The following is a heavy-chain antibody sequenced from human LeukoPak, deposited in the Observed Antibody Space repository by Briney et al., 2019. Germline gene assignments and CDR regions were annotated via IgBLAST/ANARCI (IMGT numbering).Heavy chain of an antibody. CDR2: IYTSGRT. CDR3: ASSSADYDVWSGYSRFDY. V-gene: IGHV4-4*07. J-gene: IGHJ4*02. D-gene: IGHD3-3*01. Sequence: PSETLSLTCTVSGGSISSYYWSWIRQPAGKGLEWIGRIYTSGRTNYNPSLKSRVTMSVDTSKNQFSLNLSSVTAADTAVYYCASSSADYDVWSGYSRFDYWGQGTLVTVSS. CDR1: GGSISSYY.